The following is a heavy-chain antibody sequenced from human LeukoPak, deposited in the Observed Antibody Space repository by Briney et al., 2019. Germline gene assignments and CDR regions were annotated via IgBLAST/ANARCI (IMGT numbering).Heavy chain of an antibody. Sequence: GGSLRLSCAASGFTFSSYWMSWVRQAPGKGLEWVANIKQDGSEKYYVDSVKGRFTISGDNAKNSLYLQMNSLRAEDTDVYYCARENYYGSGSYCFDYWGQGTLVTVSS. J-gene: IGHJ4*02. CDR1: GFTFSSYW. D-gene: IGHD3-10*01. V-gene: IGHV3-7*03. CDR2: IKQDGSEK. CDR3: ARENYYGSGSYCFDY.